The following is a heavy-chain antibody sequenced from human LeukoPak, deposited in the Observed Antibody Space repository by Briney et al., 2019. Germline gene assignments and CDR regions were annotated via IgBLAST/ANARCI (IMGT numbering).Heavy chain of an antibody. V-gene: IGHV3-30*18. J-gene: IGHJ4*02. Sequence: GGSLRLSCAASGFTFSSYGMHWVRQAPGKGLEWVAVISYDGSNKYYADSVKGRFTISRDNSKNTLYLQMNSLRAEDTAVYFCAKARASYYDSSSPDYWGQGTLVTVSS. CDR2: ISYDGSNK. CDR3: AKARASYYDSSSPDY. D-gene: IGHD3-22*01. CDR1: GFTFSSYG.